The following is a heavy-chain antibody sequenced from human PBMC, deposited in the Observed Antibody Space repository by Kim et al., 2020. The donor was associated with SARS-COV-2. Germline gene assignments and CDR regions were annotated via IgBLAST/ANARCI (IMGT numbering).Heavy chain of an antibody. D-gene: IGHD6-13*01. CDR2: INHSGST. J-gene: IGHJ5*02. CDR1: GGSFSGYY. CDR3: ARGAGIAAAHWFDP. Sequence: SETLSLTCAVYGGSFSGYYWSWIRQPPGKGLEWIGEINHSGSTNYNPSLKSRVTISVDTSKNQFSLKLSSVTAADTAVYYCARGAGIAAAHWFDPWGQGTLVTVSS. V-gene: IGHV4-34*01.